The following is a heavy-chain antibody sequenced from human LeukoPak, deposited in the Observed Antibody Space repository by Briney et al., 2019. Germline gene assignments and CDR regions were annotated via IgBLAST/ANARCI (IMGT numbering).Heavy chain of an antibody. CDR2: IYHSGST. J-gene: IGHJ3*02. Sequence: SETLSLTCTVSGGSISSSSYYWGWIRQPPGKGLQWIGSIYHSGSTYYNPSLESRVTMSVDTSKNQFSLKLSSVTAADTAVYYCAKGLGVFDIWGQGTMVTVSS. V-gene: IGHV4-39*07. CDR1: GGSISSSSYY. D-gene: IGHD1-26*01. CDR3: AKGLGVFDI.